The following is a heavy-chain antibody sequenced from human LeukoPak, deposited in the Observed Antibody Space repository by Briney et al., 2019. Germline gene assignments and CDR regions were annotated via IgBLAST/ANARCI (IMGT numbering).Heavy chain of an antibody. V-gene: IGHV3-9*01. CDR1: GFTFDDYA. Sequence: HAGGSLRLSCAASGFTFDDYAMHWVRQAPGKGLEWVSGIRWNGGGTAYADSVKGRFTISRDNAKNSLYLQMNSLRPDDTALYYCANGDDSSGFYYSWTYWGQGTLVTVSS. CDR2: IRWNGGGT. J-gene: IGHJ4*02. CDR3: ANGDDSSGFYYSWTY. D-gene: IGHD3-22*01.